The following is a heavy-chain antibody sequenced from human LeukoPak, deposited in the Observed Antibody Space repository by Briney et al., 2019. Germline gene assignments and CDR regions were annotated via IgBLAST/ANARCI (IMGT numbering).Heavy chain of an antibody. D-gene: IGHD5/OR15-5a*01. Sequence: GASVKVSCKASGYSLSNFGISWVRQAPGQGLEWMGWIRPYNGNTNYAQRLQGRVTLTTDTSTTTAYMELRSLRFDDTAIYFCTRIYSVMYSHASDIWGQGTMNTVSS. V-gene: IGHV1-18*01. CDR1: GYSLSNFG. J-gene: IGHJ3*02. CDR2: IRPYNGNT. CDR3: TRIYSVMYSHASDI.